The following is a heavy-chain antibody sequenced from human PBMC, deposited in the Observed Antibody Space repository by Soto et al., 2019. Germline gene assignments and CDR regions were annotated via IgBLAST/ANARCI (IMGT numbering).Heavy chain of an antibody. CDR1: GGSISSGDYY. D-gene: IGHD3-22*01. V-gene: IGHV4-30-4*01. Sequence: QVQLQESGPGLVKPSQTLSLTCTVSGGSISSGDYYWSWIRQPPGKGLEWIGYIYYSGSTYYNPSLKSRVTISVDTSKNQFSLKLSSVTAADTAVYYCARASFHSCGYSYLGDAFDIWGQGTMVTVSS. J-gene: IGHJ3*02. CDR2: IYYSGST. CDR3: ARASFHSCGYSYLGDAFDI.